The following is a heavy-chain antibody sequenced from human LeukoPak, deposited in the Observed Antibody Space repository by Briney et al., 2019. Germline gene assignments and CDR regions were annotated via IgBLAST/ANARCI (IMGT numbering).Heavy chain of an antibody. D-gene: IGHD3-22*01. V-gene: IGHV4-59*08. J-gene: IGHJ4*02. CDR1: GGSISSYY. CDR3: ARHLFTWLPSN. CDR2: IYYSGST. Sequence: SETLSLTCTVSGGSISSYYWSWIRQPPGKGLEWIGYIYYSGSTNYNPSLKSRVTISVDTSKNQFSLKLSSVTAADTAVYYCARHLFTWLPSNWGQGTLVTVSS.